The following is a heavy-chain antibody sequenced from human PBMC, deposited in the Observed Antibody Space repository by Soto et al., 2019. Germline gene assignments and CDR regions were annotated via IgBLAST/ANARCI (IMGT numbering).Heavy chain of an antibody. CDR1: GFTFSSYS. CDR3: ARDPEVAGIHPIANWFDP. Sequence: GGSLRLSCAASGFTFSSYSMNWVRQAPGKGLEWVSYISSSSSTIYYADSVKGRFTISRDNAKNSLHLQMNSLRAEDTAVYYWARDPEVAGIHPIANWFDPWGQGTLVTVSS. CDR2: ISSSSSTI. D-gene: IGHD6-19*01. J-gene: IGHJ5*02. V-gene: IGHV3-48*01.